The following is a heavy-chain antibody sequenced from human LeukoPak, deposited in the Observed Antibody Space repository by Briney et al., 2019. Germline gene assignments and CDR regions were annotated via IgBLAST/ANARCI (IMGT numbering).Heavy chain of an antibody. V-gene: IGHV3-21*01. D-gene: IGHD2-8*01. J-gene: IGHJ4*02. CDR3: TRKDAIAAGFDY. CDR1: GFHFYRHR. CDR2: ISSSSSYI. Sequence: GGSLRLSRSPSGFHFYRHRIHCVRQAPGKGLEWVSSISSSSSYIYYADSVKGRFTISRDNAKNSLYLQMNSLRAEDTAVYYCTRKDAIAAGFDYWGQGTLVTVSS.